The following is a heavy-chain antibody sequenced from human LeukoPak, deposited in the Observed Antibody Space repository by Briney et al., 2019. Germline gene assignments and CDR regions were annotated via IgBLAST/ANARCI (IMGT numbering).Heavy chain of an antibody. CDR3: AKRGVVIRVILVGFHKEAYYFDS. V-gene: IGHV3-23*01. CDR2: ISDTGGRT. D-gene: IGHD3-22*01. Sequence: GGSLRLSCAVSGVTLSNYGMTWVRQAPGKGLEWVAGISDTGGRTNYADSVKGRFTISRDNPKNTLYLQMNGLRAEDTAVYFCAKRGVVIRVILVGFHKEAYYFDSWGQGALVTVSS. J-gene: IGHJ4*02. CDR1: GVTLSNYG.